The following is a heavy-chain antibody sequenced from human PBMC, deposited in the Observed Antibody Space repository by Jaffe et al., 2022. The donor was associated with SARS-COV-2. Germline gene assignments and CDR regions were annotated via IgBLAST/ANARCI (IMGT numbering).Heavy chain of an antibody. CDR3: ARVQTPSSSHHPVQH. J-gene: IGHJ1*01. Sequence: EVQLVESGGGLVQPGGSLRLSCAASGFTVSSNYMSWVRQAPGKGLEWVSVIYSGGSTYYADSVKGRFTISRDNSKNTLYLQMNSLRAEDTAVYYCARVQTPSSSHHPVQHWGQGTLVTVSS. CDR2: IYSGGST. D-gene: IGHD6-6*01. V-gene: IGHV3-66*02. CDR1: GFTVSSNY.